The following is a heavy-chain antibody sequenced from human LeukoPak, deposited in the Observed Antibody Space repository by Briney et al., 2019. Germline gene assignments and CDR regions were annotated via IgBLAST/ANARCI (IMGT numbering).Heavy chain of an antibody. CDR1: GGSISSSSYY. D-gene: IGHD2-2*01. J-gene: IGHJ6*03. CDR3: ARRYCSSTRCYYMDV. CDR2: IYYSGST. Sequence: PSETLSLTCTVSGGSISSSSYYWGWIRQPPGKGLEWIGSIYYSGSTYYNPSLKSRVTISVDTSKNQFSLKLSSVTAADTAVYYCARRYCSSTRCYYMDVWGKGTTVTVS. V-gene: IGHV4-39*07.